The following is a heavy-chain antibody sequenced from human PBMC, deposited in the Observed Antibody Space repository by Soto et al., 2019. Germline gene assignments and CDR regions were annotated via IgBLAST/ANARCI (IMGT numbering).Heavy chain of an antibody. J-gene: IGHJ4*02. Sequence: EVQLVESGGGLIQPGGSLRLSCAASGFTVSSNHMSWVRQAPGKGLEWVSVIYSGGSTYYAYSVKGRFTISRDNSKNTLYLQMNSLRAEDTAVYYCARNYYDSGGGFDYWGQGTLVTVSS. CDR3: ARNYYDSGGGFDY. CDR1: GFTVSSNH. V-gene: IGHV3-53*01. D-gene: IGHD3-22*01. CDR2: IYSGGST.